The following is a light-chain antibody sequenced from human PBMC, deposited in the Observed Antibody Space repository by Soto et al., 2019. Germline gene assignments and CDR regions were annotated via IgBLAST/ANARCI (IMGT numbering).Light chain of an antibody. CDR2: DAS. CDR1: QSVGSN. Sequence: EIVMTQSPATLSVSPGERATLSCRASQSVGSNLVWYQQRPGQAPRLLSYDASTRATGIPARFSGSGSGTEFTLTISSLQSEDFAVYYCQQYTNWVRTFGQGTKVEIK. CDR3: QQYTNWVRT. J-gene: IGKJ1*01. V-gene: IGKV3-15*01.